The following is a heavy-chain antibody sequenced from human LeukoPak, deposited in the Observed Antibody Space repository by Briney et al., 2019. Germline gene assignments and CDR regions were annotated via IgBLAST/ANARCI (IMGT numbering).Heavy chain of an antibody. CDR1: GFTFSDYY. J-gene: IGHJ4*02. CDR3: AKDLVPSSGWFGVIFDY. V-gene: IGHV3-11*01. D-gene: IGHD6-19*01. CDR2: ISSSGSTI. Sequence: PGGSLRLSCAASGFTFSDYYMSWIRQAPGKGLEWVSYISSSGSTIYYADSVKGRFTISRDNAKNSLYLQMNSLRAEDTAVYYCAKDLVPSSGWFGVIFDYWGQGTLVTVSS.